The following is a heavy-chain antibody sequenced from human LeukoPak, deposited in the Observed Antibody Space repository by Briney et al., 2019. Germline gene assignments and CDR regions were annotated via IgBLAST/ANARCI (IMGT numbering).Heavy chain of an antibody. Sequence: SETLSLTCTVSGGSINNYYWSWIRQPAGKGLEWIGRIYTSGTTNYNPSLKSRVTISVDTSKNQFSLKLSSVTAADTAVYYCARFGYGSGSYYNWFDPWGQGTLVTVSS. CDR3: ARFGYGSGSYYNWFDP. J-gene: IGHJ5*02. V-gene: IGHV4-4*07. CDR1: GGSINNYY. D-gene: IGHD3-10*01. CDR2: IYTSGTT.